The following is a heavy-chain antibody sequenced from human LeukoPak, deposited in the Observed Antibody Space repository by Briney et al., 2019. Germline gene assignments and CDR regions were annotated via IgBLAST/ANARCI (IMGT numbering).Heavy chain of an antibody. V-gene: IGHV4-34*01. Sequence: GSLRLSCAASGFMFSSYWMAWIRQPPGKGLEWIGEINHSGSTNYNPSLKSRVTISVDTSKNQFSLKLSSVTAADTAVYYCAREAWGYWFDPWGQGTLVTVSS. J-gene: IGHJ5*02. CDR2: INHSGST. CDR3: AREAWGYWFDP. D-gene: IGHD3-16*01. CDR1: GFMFSSYW.